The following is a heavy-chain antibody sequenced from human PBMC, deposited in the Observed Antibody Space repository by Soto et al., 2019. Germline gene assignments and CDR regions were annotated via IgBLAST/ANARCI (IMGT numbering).Heavy chain of an antibody. CDR2: INHSGST. Sequence: QVQLQQWGAGLLKPSETLSLTCAVYGGSFSGYYWSWIRQPPGKGLEWIGEINHSGSTNYNPSLKSRVTISVDTSKNQFSLNLSSVTAADTAVYYCARGGSHYYDFWSGSRRWFDPWGQGTLVTVSS. J-gene: IGHJ5*02. CDR3: ARGGSHYYDFWSGSRRWFDP. D-gene: IGHD3-3*01. CDR1: GGSFSGYY. V-gene: IGHV4-34*01.